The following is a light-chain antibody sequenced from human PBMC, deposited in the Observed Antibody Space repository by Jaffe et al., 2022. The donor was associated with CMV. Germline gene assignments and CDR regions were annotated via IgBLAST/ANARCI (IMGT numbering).Light chain of an antibody. J-gene: IGKJ1*01. V-gene: IGKV1-6*01. CDR3: LQDYSFPRT. CDR2: STS. CDR1: QGIRNN. Sequence: AIQMTQSPSSLSASVGDRVTITCRASQGIRNNLGWYQQKPGKAPRLLIFSTSTLQSGVPSRFSGSGSGTDFSLTISSLQPEDFATYYCLQDYSFPRTFGQGTKVEV.